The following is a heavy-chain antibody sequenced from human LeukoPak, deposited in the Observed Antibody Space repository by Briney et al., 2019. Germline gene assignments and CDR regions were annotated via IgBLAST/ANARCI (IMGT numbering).Heavy chain of an antibody. CDR2: INHSGST. D-gene: IGHD5-12*01. CDR1: GGSFSGYY. V-gene: IGHV4-34*01. Sequence: SETLSLTCAVYGGSFSGYYWSWIRQPPGKGLEWIGEINHSGSTNYNPSLKSRVTISVDTSKNQFSLKLSSVTAAGTAVYYCARGPARYVPLHYYYYGMDVWGQGTTVTVSS. CDR3: ARGPARYVPLHYYYYGMDV. J-gene: IGHJ6*02.